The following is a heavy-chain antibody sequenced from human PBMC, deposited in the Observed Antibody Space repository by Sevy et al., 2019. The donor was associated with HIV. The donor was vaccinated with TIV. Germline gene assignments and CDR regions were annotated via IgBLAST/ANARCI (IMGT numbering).Heavy chain of an antibody. CDR2: ISGSGGST. J-gene: IGHJ3*02. CDR3: AKQGSVNFGEDWSRDAFDI. D-gene: IGHD3-10*01. CDR1: GFTFSSYA. V-gene: IGHV3-23*01. Sequence: GGSLRLSCAASGFTFSSYAMSWVRQAPGKGLEWVSAISGSGGSTYYADSVKGRFTISSDNSKNTLYLQMNRLGAEDTADYYGAKQGSVNFGEDWSRDAFDIWGQGTLVTVSS.